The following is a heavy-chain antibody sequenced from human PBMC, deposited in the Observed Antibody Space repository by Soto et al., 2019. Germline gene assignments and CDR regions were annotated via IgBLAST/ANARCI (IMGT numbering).Heavy chain of an antibody. D-gene: IGHD6-6*01. Sequence: QVQLVQSGSEGKEPGASMKISCQASGYTFTRYDITWVRQATGQGLEWMGWMNLQTGNTAYAEKFQGRVTMTRSTSINTAYMELSGLRSEDTAVYYCARLSEESSSSNYYYFYMDVWGKGSTVTVSS. CDR1: GYTFTRYD. CDR3: ARLSEESSSSNYYYFYMDV. J-gene: IGHJ6*03. V-gene: IGHV1-8*01. CDR2: MNLQTGNT.